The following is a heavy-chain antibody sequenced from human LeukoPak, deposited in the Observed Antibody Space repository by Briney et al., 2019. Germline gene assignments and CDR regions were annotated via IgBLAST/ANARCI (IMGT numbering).Heavy chain of an antibody. J-gene: IGHJ4*02. CDR1: GYTLTELS. CDR3: ARASSWYNELDY. CDR2: FDPEDGET. Sequence: ASVKVSCKVSGYTLTELSMHWVRQAPGKGLEWMGGFDPEDGETIYAQKFQGRVTITRDTSASTVYMELSSLRSEDTAVYYCARASSWYNELDYWGQGTLVTVSS. D-gene: IGHD6-13*01. V-gene: IGHV1-24*01.